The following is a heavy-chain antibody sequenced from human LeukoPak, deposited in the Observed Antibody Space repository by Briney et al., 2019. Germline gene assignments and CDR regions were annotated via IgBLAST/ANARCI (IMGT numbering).Heavy chain of an antibody. CDR2: IKTDGSTT. J-gene: IGHJ4*02. Sequence: PGGSLRLSCAVSGFTFSSYWMHWVRQAPGKGLVWVSHIKTDGSTTAYADSVKGRFTISRDNAKNTLYLQMNSLRAEDTAVYYCARDYEDSGSHKSHFDYWGQGTLVTVSS. CDR1: GFTFSSYW. CDR3: ARDYEDSGSHKSHFDY. D-gene: IGHD1-26*01. V-gene: IGHV3-74*01.